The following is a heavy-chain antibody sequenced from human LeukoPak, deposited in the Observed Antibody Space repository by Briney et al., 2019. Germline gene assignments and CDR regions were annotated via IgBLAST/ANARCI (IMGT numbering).Heavy chain of an antibody. CDR2: ISASGDKT. D-gene: IGHD3-10*01. Sequence: GGSLRLSCVTSGFTFSSYAMTWVRQPPGKGLEWVAAISASGDKTYYADSVKGRFIISRDNSKTTLFLQLNSLGAGDSAVFYCAKDGTNYGLGTSFDNWGQGTLVTVSS. CDR1: GFTFSSYA. CDR3: AKDGTNYGLGTSFDN. V-gene: IGHV3-23*01. J-gene: IGHJ4*02.